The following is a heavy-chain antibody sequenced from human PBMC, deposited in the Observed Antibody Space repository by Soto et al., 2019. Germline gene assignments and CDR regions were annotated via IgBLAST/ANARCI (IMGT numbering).Heavy chain of an antibody. D-gene: IGHD4-4*01. J-gene: IGHJ4*02. CDR1: GFTFSSYA. CDR2: ISYDGSNK. CDR3: ARDRRYSNYVELDY. Sequence: GGSLRLSCAASGFTFSSYAMHWVRQAPGKGLEWVAVISYDGSNKYYADSVKGRFTISRDNSKNTLYLQMNSLRAEDTAVYYCARDRRYSNYVELDYWGQGTLVTVSS. V-gene: IGHV3-30-3*01.